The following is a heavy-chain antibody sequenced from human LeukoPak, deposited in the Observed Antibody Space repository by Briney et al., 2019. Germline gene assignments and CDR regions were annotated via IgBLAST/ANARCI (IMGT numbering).Heavy chain of an antibody. Sequence: SETLSLTCAVYGGSFSGYYWSWIRQPPGKGLEWIGEINHSGSTNYNPSLKSRVTISVDTSKNQFCLKLSYVTAADTAVYYCARGPYYYDSIRRFDHWGQGTLVTVSS. CDR2: INHSGST. V-gene: IGHV4-34*01. CDR3: ARGPYYYDSIRRFDH. J-gene: IGHJ5*02. CDR1: GGSFSGYY. D-gene: IGHD3-22*01.